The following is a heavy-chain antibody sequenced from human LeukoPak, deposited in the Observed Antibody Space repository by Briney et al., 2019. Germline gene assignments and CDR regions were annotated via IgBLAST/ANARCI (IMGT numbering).Heavy chain of an antibody. V-gene: IGHV3-23*01. CDR1: GFSFSSHG. J-gene: IGHJ4*02. CDR3: AHGTVYQLDY. Sequence: GGTLRLSCAASGFSFSSHGMSWVRQVPGKGLEWVAGIVGGAGGTYYADSVKGRFTISRDNSKNTLYLQMNSLRAEDTAVYYCAHGTVYQLDYWGQGTLVTVSS. D-gene: IGHD2-2*01. CDR2: IVGGAGGT.